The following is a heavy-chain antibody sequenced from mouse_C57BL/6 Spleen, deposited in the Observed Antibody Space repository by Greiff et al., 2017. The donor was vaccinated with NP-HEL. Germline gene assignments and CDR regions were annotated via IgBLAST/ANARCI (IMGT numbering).Heavy chain of an antibody. CDR1: GYTFTEYT. J-gene: IGHJ2*01. CDR3: ARHEDLPITTVVAPFDY. D-gene: IGHD1-1*01. Sequence: QVQLQQSGAELVKPGASVKLSCKASGYTFTEYTIHWVKQRSGQGLEWIGWFYPGSGSIKYNEKFKDKATLTADKSSSTVYMELSRLTSEDSAVYFCARHEDLPITTVVAPFDYWGQGTTLTVSS. CDR2: FYPGSGSI. V-gene: IGHV1-62-2*01.